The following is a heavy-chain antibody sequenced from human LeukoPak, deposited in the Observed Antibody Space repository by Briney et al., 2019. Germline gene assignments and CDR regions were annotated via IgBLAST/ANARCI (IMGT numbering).Heavy chain of an antibody. CDR2: INPSGGST. Sequence: ASVKVSCKASGYTFTSYYMHWVRQAPGQGLEWMGIINPSGGSTSYAQKFQGRVTMTRDTSTSTVYMELTRLRNDDTAVYYCARGSIAVRRVAYWFDPWGQGTLVTVSS. CDR3: ARGSIAVRRVAYWFDP. V-gene: IGHV1-46*01. CDR1: GYTFTSYY. J-gene: IGHJ5*02. D-gene: IGHD6-6*01.